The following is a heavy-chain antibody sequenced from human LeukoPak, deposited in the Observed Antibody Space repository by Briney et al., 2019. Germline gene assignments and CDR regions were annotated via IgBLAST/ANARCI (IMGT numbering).Heavy chain of an antibody. J-gene: IGHJ3*02. CDR3: ARPTSAYYYRYDAFDI. CDR1: GGSISSGDYY. Sequence: SETLSLTCTVSGGSISSGDYYWSWIRQPPGKGLEWIGYIYYSGSTYYNPSLKSRVTISVDTSKNQFSLKLSSVTAADTAVYYCARPTSAYYYRYDAFDIWGQGTMVTVFS. D-gene: IGHD3-22*01. CDR2: IYYSGST. V-gene: IGHV4-30-4*01.